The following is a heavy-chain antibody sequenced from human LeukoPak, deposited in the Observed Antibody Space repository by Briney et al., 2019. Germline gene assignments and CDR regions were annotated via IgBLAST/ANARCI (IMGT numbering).Heavy chain of an antibody. CDR2: INGSGDKT. D-gene: IGHD5-18*01. Sequence: PGGSLRLSCAASGFTLSNYAMNWVRQAPGKGLEWVSSINGSGDKTYYADSVKGRFAVSRDNSKNTLYLQMNSLRAEDTAVYFCARDSAYSYGALVYWGQGTLVTVSS. CDR1: GFTLSNYA. CDR3: ARDSAYSYGALVY. J-gene: IGHJ4*02. V-gene: IGHV3-23*01.